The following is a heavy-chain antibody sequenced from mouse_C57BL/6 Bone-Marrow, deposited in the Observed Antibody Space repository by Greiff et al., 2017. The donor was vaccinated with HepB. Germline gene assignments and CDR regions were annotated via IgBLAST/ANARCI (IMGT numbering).Heavy chain of an antibody. V-gene: IGHV1-7*01. CDR3: ASPGSSYYFDY. CDR1: GYTFTSYW. J-gene: IGHJ2*01. D-gene: IGHD1-1*01. CDR2: INPSSGYT. Sequence: VQLQQSGAELAKPGASVKLSCKASGYTFTSYWMHWVKQRPGQGLEWIGYINPSSGYTKYNQKFKAKATLTADKSSSTAYMQLSSLTYEDSAVYYCASPGSSYYFDYWGQGTTLTVSS.